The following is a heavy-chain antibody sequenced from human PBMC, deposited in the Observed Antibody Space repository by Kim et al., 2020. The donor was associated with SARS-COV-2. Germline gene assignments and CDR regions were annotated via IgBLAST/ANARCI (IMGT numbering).Heavy chain of an antibody. D-gene: IGHD2-2*01. CDR2: ITHSGST. Sequence: SEILSLTCAVYGGSFSGYYWGWIRQPPGKELEWIGEITHSGSTNYNPSLQSRVTLSADTSKNQFSLRLNSVTAADTAVYYCARGPMPNGHSDYWGQGTLV. J-gene: IGHJ4*02. CDR3: ARGPMPNGHSDY. V-gene: IGHV4-34*01. CDR1: GGSFSGYY.